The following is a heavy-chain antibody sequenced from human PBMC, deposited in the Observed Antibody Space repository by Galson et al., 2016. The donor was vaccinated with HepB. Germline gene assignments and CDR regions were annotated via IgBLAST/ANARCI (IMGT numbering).Heavy chain of an antibody. V-gene: IGHV3-23*01. CDR3: AKAPRGPDYNYYGMDV. CDR1: GFTFSSNA. J-gene: IGHJ6*02. D-gene: IGHD3-16*01. Sequence: SLRLSCAASGFTFSSNAMNWVRQAPGKGLEWFSAISGIGDNTYYADSVKGRFTISRDNAKNTLYVQMSSLRAEDTAVYYCAKAPRGPDYNYYGMDVWGQGTTVTVSS. CDR2: ISGIGDNT.